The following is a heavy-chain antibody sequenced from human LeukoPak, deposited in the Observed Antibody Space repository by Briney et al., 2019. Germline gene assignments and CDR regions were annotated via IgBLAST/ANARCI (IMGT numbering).Heavy chain of an antibody. CDR3: ARDGYSSSFYFDY. J-gene: IGHJ4*02. CDR2: ISGSGGST. V-gene: IGHV3-23*01. D-gene: IGHD6-6*01. CDR1: GFTFSSYA. Sequence: GGSLRLSCAASGFTFSSYAMSWVRQAPGKGLEWVSAISGSGGSTYYADSVKGRFTTSRDNSKNTLYLQMNSLRAEDTAVYYCARDGYSSSFYFDYWGQGTLVTVSS.